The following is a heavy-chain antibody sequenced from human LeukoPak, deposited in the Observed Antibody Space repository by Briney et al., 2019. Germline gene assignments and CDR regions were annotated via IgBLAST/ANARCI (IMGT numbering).Heavy chain of an antibody. Sequence: PSETLSLTCAVYGGSFSGYYWSWIRQSPGKGLEWIGEINHSGSTNYNPSLKSRVTISVDTSKNQFSLKLSSVTAADTAVYYCARDRGSWYSLAFDIWGQGTMVTVSS. CDR3: ARDRGSWYSLAFDI. V-gene: IGHV4-34*01. D-gene: IGHD6-13*01. CDR2: INHSGST. CDR1: GGSFSGYY. J-gene: IGHJ3*02.